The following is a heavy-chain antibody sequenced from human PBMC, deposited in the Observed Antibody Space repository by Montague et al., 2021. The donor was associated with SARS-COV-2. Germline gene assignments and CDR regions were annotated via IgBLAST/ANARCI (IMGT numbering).Heavy chain of an antibody. D-gene: IGHD6-13*01. CDR1: GGSISGYY. V-gene: IGHV4-59*01. CDR3: ARDRFIAGGRLPHGFDP. CDR2: IYYSGGT. J-gene: IGHJ5*02. Sequence: SETLSLTCSVSGGSISGYYWSWIRQSPGKRLEWIGYIYYSGGTIXXPSLKSRVIISVDTSKSQFSLKLSSVTAADTAVYYCARDRFIAGGRLPHGFDPWGQGTLVTVSS.